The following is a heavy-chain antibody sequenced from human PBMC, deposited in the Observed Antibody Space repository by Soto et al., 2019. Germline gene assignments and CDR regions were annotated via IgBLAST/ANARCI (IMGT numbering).Heavy chain of an antibody. V-gene: IGHV4-34*01. J-gene: IGHJ4*02. Sequence: QVQLQQWGAGLLKPSETLSLTCAVYGGSFSGYYWSWIRQPPGKGLEWIGEINHSGSTNYNPSLKSRVTISVDTSKNQFSLKLSSVTAADTAVYYCARGRRVVAARYDYWGQGPLVTVSS. CDR1: GGSFSGYY. D-gene: IGHD2-15*01. CDR2: INHSGST. CDR3: ARGRRVVAARYDY.